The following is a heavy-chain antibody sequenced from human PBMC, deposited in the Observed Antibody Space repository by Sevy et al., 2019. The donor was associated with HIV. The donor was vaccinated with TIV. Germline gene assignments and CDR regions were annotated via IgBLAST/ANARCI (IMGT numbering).Heavy chain of an antibody. D-gene: IGHD6-13*01. CDR3: ARDHHSNSWSNYYYYYGMDV. CDR2: ISYDGSNK. CDR1: GFTFSSYA. J-gene: IGHJ6*02. Sequence: GGSLRLSCAASGFTFSSYAMHWVRQAPGKGLEWVAVISYDGSNKYYADSVKGRFTISRDNSKNTLYLQMNSLRAEDTAVYYCARDHHSNSWSNYYYYYGMDVWGQGTTVTVSS. V-gene: IGHV3-30-3*01.